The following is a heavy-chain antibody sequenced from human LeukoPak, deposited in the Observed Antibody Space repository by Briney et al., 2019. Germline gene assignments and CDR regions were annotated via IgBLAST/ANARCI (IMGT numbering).Heavy chain of an antibody. Sequence: SETLSLTCTVSGGSISSGDYYWSWIRQPPGKGLEWIGYMYYSGSTYYNPSLTSRVTTSVDTSKNKFSLQLSSVTAADTAVYYCARVPYYYDSSGYYSGTYYFDYWGQGTLVTVSS. J-gene: IGHJ4*02. CDR2: MYYSGST. CDR1: GGSISSGDYY. CDR3: ARVPYYYDSSGYYSGTYYFDY. V-gene: IGHV4-30-4*01. D-gene: IGHD3-22*01.